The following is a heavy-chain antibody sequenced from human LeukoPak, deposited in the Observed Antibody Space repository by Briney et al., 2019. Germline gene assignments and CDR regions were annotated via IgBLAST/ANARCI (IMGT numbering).Heavy chain of an antibody. V-gene: IGHV3-30*03. Sequence: GGSLRLSCAASGFTVSSNYMSWVRQAPGKGLEWVALISDDGSNESFADSVKGRFTISRDNSKNTLYLQMNSLRADDTAVYYCARDHQVSYFDYWGQGTLVTVSS. D-gene: IGHD6-6*01. CDR3: ARDHQVSYFDY. CDR2: ISDDGSNE. J-gene: IGHJ4*02. CDR1: GFTVSSNY.